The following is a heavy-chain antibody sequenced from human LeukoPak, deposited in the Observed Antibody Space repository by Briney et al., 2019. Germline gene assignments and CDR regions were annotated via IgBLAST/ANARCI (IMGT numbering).Heavy chain of an antibody. J-gene: IGHJ5*02. CDR1: GGSISSYY. CDR3: ARTGTRWFDP. V-gene: IGHV4-59*08. CDR2: IYFSGST. D-gene: IGHD1-1*01. Sequence: PSETLSLTCTVSGGSISSYYWSWIRQPPGKGLEWIGYIYFSGSTNYNPSLKSRVTISVDTSKNQFSLKLSSVTAADTAVYYCARTGTRWFDPWGQGTLVTVSS.